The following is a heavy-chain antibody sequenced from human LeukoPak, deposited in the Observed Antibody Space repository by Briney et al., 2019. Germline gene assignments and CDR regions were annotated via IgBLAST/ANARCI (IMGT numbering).Heavy chain of an antibody. Sequence: GGSLRLSCAASGFIFSSYSMNWVRQAPGKGLEWVSSISSSSSYIYYADSVKVRFTISRDNAKNSLYLQMNSLRAEDTAVYYCARHGYPIQNFDYWGQGTLVTVSS. V-gene: IGHV3-21*01. CDR2: ISSSSSYI. J-gene: IGHJ4*02. D-gene: IGHD1-1*01. CDR1: GFIFSSYS. CDR3: ARHGYPIQNFDY.